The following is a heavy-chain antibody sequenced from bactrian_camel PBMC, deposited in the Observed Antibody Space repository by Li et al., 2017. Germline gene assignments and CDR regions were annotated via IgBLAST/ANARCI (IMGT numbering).Heavy chain of an antibody. Sequence: HVQLVESGGDSVQAGGSLRLSCEASGDAFSGHCMAWFRQTPGKEREGVAIIDSGGRTNYADSVKGRFTISKDNAEITLYLEMNSLKAEDTAMYYCAAVRYGVTWYPLCRARSADFGYWGQGTQVTVS. CDR2: IDSGGRT. D-gene: IGHD6*01. CDR1: GDAFSGHC. CDR3: AAVRYGVTWYPLCRARSADFGY. J-gene: IGHJ6*01. V-gene: IGHV3S53*01.